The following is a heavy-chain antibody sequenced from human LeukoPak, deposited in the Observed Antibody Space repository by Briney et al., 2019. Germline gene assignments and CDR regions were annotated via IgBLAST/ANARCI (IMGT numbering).Heavy chain of an antibody. D-gene: IGHD6-13*01. V-gene: IGHV1-18*01. J-gene: IGHJ4*02. CDR2: ISAYNGNT. Sequence: ASVKVSCKASGYTFTSYGISWVRQAPGQGLEWMGWISAYNGNTNYAQKLQGRVTMTTDTSTSTAYMELRSLRSDDTAVYYCARAQRSDYSSSWSYYFDYWGQGTLVTVSS. CDR3: ARAQRSDYSSSWSYYFDY. CDR1: GYTFTSYG.